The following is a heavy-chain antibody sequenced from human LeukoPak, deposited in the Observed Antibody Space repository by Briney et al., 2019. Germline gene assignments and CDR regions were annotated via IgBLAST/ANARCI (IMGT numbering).Heavy chain of an antibody. D-gene: IGHD1-1*01. CDR3: ARGQRGGPYYYYMDV. CDR2: IYPGDSDT. Sequence: GESLKISCKGSGCSFTSYWIGWVRQMPGKGLEWMGIIYPGDSDTRYSPSFQGQVTISADKSISTAYLQWSSLKASDTAMYYCARGQRGGPYYYYMDVWGKGTTVTVSS. V-gene: IGHV5-51*01. CDR1: GCSFTSYW. J-gene: IGHJ6*03.